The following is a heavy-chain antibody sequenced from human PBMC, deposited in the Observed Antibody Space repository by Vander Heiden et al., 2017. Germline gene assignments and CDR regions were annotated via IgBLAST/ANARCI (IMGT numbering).Heavy chain of an antibody. V-gene: IGHV3-9*01. D-gene: IGHD3-22*01. Sequence: VQLVASGGGWVQPGRSLRLSCAACGFTFVDYARHWLRQAPGKGLEWVSGISWKSGSIGYADSVKGRFTIYRDDAKNSLYLQMNSLRTEDTALYYCAKDPSYCDRSGFDYWGQGTLVTVSS. J-gene: IGHJ4*02. CDR2: ISWKSGSI. CDR1: GFTFVDYA. CDR3: AKDPSYCDRSGFDY.